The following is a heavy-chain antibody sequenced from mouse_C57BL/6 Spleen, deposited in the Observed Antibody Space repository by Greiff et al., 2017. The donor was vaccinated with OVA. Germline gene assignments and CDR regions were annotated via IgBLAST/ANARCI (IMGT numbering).Heavy chain of an antibody. D-gene: IGHD4-1*02. V-gene: IGHV1-82*01. CDR1: GYAFSSSW. CDR3: ARGSQLGYFDY. Sequence: VKLQQSGPELVKPGASVKISCKASGYAFSSSWMNWVKQRPGKGLEWIGRIYPGDGDTNYNGKFKGKATLTADKSSSTAYMQLSSLTSDDSAVYFCARGSQLGYFDYWGQGTTLTVSS. J-gene: IGHJ2*01. CDR2: IYPGDGDT.